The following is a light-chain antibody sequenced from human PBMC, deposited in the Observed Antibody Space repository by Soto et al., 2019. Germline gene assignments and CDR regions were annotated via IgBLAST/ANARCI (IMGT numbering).Light chain of an antibody. CDR3: SSSTSSSTLV. CDR2: DVS. J-gene: IGLJ2*01. V-gene: IGLV2-14*03. CDR1: SSDVGGYNY. Sequence: QSALTQPASVSGSPGQSITISCTGTSSDVGGYNYVSWYQQHPGKAPKLMIYDVSSRPSGVSNRFSGSKSGNTASLTISGLQAEDEADYYCSSSTSSSTLVFGGGTQVTVL.